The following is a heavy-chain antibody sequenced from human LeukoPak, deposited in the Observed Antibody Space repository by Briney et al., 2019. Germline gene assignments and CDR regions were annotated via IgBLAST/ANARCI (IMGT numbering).Heavy chain of an antibody. V-gene: IGHV4-59*08. J-gene: IGHJ3*02. D-gene: IGHD5-24*01. CDR1: VDSLTGHF. CDR3: ARRMATVTDAFDI. CDR2: VFHSGTT. Sequence: PSETLSLTRNVSVDSLTGHFWSWIRQTAGKGLEWIGYVFHSGTTNYSPSLKSRVTISLDTSKKQFYLRLASVTAADTAVYYCARRMATVTDAFDIWGRRTMVSVSS.